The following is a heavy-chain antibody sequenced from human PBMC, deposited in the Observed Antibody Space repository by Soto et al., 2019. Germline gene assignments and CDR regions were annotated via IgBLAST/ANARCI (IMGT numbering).Heavy chain of an antibody. CDR3: ARVGPYDSGSYMLRYNWCDP. D-gene: IGHD3-10*01. CDR2: IYSGGAT. Sequence: EVQLVDSGGGLIQPGGSLRLSCAAAGFSVSSSHMNWVRQAPGKGLEWVSVIYSGGATNYAVSVKGRFTISRDKSKNTVYLQLNSLRAEDTAVYYCARVGPYDSGSYMLRYNWCDPWGQGTLVTVSS. CDR1: GFSVSSSH. V-gene: IGHV3-53*01. J-gene: IGHJ5*02.